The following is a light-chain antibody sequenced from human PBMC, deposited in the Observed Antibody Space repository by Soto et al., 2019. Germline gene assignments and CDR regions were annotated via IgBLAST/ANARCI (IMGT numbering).Light chain of an antibody. CDR3: QSYDSSLSGSWV. J-gene: IGLJ3*02. CDR2: DNR. V-gene: IGLV1-40*01. Sequence: QSVLTQPPSVSGAPGQRVTISCTGSSSNTGAGYNVHWYQQLPGTAPKLLIFDNRHRPSGVPDRFSGSKSGTSVSLAITGLQAEDEGDYYCQSYDSSLSGSWVFGGGTQLTVL. CDR1: SSNTGAGYN.